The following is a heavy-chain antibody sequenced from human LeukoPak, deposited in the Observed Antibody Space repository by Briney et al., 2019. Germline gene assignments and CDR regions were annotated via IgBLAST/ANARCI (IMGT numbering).Heavy chain of an antibody. CDR2: IYYSGST. CDR3: AREDIDYNLDY. V-gene: IGHV4-31*03. J-gene: IGHJ4*02. CDR1: GGSISSGGYS. Sequence: PSETLSLTCTVSGGSISSGGYSWSWIRQHPGKGLEWIGYIYYSGSTYYNPSLKSRVTISVDTSKNQFSLKLSSVTAADTAVYYCAREDIDYNLDYWGQGTLVTVSS. D-gene: IGHD1-14*01.